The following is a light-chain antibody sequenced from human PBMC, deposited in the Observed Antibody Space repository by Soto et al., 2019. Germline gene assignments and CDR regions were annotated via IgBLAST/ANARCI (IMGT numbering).Light chain of an antibody. CDR1: QSVNNNY. J-gene: IGKJ1*01. Sequence: EVVLTQSPGTVSLSPGERATLSCRASQSVNNNYLAWYQQKAGQAPRLLIYAASSRATGIPDRFSGSGSGTDFTLSISRLEPEDFAVYYCQQYGNSITWTFSQGNKVESK. CDR2: AAS. CDR3: QQYGNSITWT. V-gene: IGKV3-20*01.